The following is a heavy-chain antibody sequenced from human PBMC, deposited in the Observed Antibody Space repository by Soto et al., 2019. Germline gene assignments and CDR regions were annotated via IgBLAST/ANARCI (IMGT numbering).Heavy chain of an antibody. CDR1: GFTFSSYA. Sequence: QVQLVESGGGVVQPGRSLRLSCAASGFTFSSYAMHWVRQAPGKGLEWVAVISYDGSKKYYADSVKGRFTISRDNSKNTLYLQMNSVRAEYTAVYYWARPLWRDDYNWGYFDLWGRGTLVTVSS. CDR3: ARPLWRDDYNWGYFDL. CDR2: ISYDGSKK. D-gene: IGHD4-4*01. J-gene: IGHJ2*01. V-gene: IGHV3-30-3*01.